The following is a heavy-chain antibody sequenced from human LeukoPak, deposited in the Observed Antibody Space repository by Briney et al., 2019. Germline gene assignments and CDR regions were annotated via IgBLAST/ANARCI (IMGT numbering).Heavy chain of an antibody. CDR3: ARVRVILTTMASFSY. D-gene: IGHD3-9*01. CDR1: GFSFRDYS. V-gene: IGHV3-30*03. J-gene: IGHJ4*02. Sequence: GGSLRLSCDASGFSFRDYSMHWVRQAPGKGLEWEAVISNDGTEKYYADSVKGRFTIPRDNSENTLYLQLNSLRPDDTAVYYCARVRVILTTMASFSYWGLGTLVTVSS. CDR2: ISNDGTEK.